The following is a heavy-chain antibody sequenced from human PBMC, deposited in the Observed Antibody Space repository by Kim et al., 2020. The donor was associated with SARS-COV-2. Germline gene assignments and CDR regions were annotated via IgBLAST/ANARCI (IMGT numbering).Heavy chain of an antibody. J-gene: IGHJ4*02. Sequence: YNPSLKSRVTISVDTSKNQFSLKLSSVTAADTAVYYCARVGADQLLSFDYWGQGTLVTVSS. CDR3: ARVGADQLLSFDY. V-gene: IGHV4-31*02. D-gene: IGHD2-2*01.